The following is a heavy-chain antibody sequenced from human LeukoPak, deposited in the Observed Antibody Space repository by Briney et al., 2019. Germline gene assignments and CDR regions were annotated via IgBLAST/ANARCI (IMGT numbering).Heavy chain of an antibody. Sequence: GGSLRLSCAASGFTFDDYAMHWVRQAPGKGLEWVSGISWNSGSIGYADSVKGRFTISRDNAKNSLYLQMNSLRAEDMALYYCAKDRGAWLADSQFDYWGQGTLVTVSS. V-gene: IGHV3-9*03. CDR2: ISWNSGSI. D-gene: IGHD6-19*01. CDR3: AKDRGAWLADSQFDY. CDR1: GFTFDDYA. J-gene: IGHJ4*02.